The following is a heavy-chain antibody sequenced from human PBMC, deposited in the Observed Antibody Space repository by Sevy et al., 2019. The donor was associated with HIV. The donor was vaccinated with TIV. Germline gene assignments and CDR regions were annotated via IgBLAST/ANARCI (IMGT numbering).Heavy chain of an antibody. CDR1: GYTLTKLS. D-gene: IGHD3-22*01. Sequence: ASVKVSCKVSGYTLTKLSMHWVRQTPGKGLEWMTTFDPEDGDPEDGKTIYAQKFLGRVTMTEDTSTDTAYMELSSLRSEDTAVFYCAITKDYYDNSGYPFDYWGQGTLVTVSS. J-gene: IGHJ4*02. V-gene: IGHV1-24*01. CDR3: AITKDYYDNSGYPFDY. CDR2: FDPEDGDPEDGKT.